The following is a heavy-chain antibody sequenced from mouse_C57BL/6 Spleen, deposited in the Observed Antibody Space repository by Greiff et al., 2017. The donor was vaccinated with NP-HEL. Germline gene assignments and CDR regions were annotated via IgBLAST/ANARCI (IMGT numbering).Heavy chain of an antibody. CDR1: GYTFTGYW. J-gene: IGHJ2*01. Sequence: QVQLQQSGAELMKPGASVKLSCKATGYTFTGYWIEWVKQRPGHGLEWIGEILPGSGSTNNNEKFKGKATFTADTSSNTAYMQRSSLTTEDSAIYYGARGDYDAYWGQGTTLTVSS. CDR3: ARGDYDAY. D-gene: IGHD2-4*01. V-gene: IGHV1-9*01. CDR2: ILPGSGST.